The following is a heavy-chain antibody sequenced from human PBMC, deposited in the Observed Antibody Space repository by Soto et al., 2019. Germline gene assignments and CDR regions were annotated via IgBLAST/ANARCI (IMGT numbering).Heavy chain of an antibody. CDR3: ARDYDFWSGPNYYGMDV. D-gene: IGHD3-3*01. V-gene: IGHV3-33*01. J-gene: IGHJ6*02. CDR2: IWYDGSNK. Sequence: GGSLRISCAASGFTFSSYGMHWVRQAPGKGLEWVAVIWYDGSNKYYADSVKGRFTISRDNSKNTLYLQMNSLRAEDTAVYYCARDYDFWSGPNYYGMDVWGQGTTVTSP. CDR1: GFTFSSYG.